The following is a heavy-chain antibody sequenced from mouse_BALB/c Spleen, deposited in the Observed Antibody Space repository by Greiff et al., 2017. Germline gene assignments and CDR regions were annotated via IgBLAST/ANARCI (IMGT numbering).Heavy chain of an antibody. CDR3: ARDYDGYFDY. V-gene: IGHV7-3*02. Sequence: DVKLVESGGGLVQPGGSLRLSCATSGFTFTDYYMSWVRQPPGKALEWLGFIRNKANGYTTEYSASVKGRFTISRDNSQSILYLQMNTLRAEDSATYYCARDYDGYFDYWGQGTTLTVSS. CDR2: IRNKANGYTT. D-gene: IGHD2-3*01. CDR1: GFTFTDYY. J-gene: IGHJ2*01.